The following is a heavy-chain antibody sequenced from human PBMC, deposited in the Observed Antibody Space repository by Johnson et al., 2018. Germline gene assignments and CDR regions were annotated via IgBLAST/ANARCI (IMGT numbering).Heavy chain of an antibody. J-gene: IGHJ1*01. D-gene: IGHD6-19*01. Sequence: QVQLQESGPGLVKXAQTLSLTGSVSGASISSGSYFWSWLRQPAGKGPEWIGRINPSWGTKSNPSLKSRVTISLDTSKNQVSLKLSSVTAADTAVYYCARGSYGSGWYEYFQHWGQGTLVTVSS. CDR3: ARGSYGSGWYEYFQH. CDR1: GASISSGSYF. V-gene: IGHV4-61*02. CDR2: INPSWGT.